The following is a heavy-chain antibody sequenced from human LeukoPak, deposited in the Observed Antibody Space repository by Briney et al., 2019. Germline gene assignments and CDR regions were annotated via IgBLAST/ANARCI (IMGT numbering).Heavy chain of an antibody. J-gene: IGHJ4*02. D-gene: IGHD2-2*01. V-gene: IGHV1-24*01. CDR1: GYSLTGLS. Sequence: ASVKVSCKVSGYSLTGLSKYWVRQAPGKGLEWMGGLDLEGGETIYAQKFEGRVTMTEDTSTDTVYMELRSLQSDDTAVYYCAMGDPYQLLEEWGQGTLVTDSS. CDR2: LDLEGGET. CDR3: AMGDPYQLLEE.